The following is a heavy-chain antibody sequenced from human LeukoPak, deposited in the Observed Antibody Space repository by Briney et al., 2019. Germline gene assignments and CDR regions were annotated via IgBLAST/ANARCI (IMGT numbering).Heavy chain of an antibody. CDR2: INPSGGST. V-gene: IGHV1-46*01. D-gene: IGHD3-22*01. J-gene: IGHJ4*02. CDR1: GYTFTSYY. Sequence: ASVKVSCKASGYTFTSYYMHWVRQAPGQGLEWMGIINPSGGSTSYAQKFQGRVTMTRDTSTSTVYMEPSSLRSEDPAVYYCARGLAVTYNDSSGSPFDYWGQGTLVTVSS. CDR3: ARGLAVTYNDSSGSPFDY.